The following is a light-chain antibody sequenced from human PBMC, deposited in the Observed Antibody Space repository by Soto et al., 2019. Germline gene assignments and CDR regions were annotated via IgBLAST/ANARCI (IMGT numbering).Light chain of an antibody. J-gene: IGLJ1*01. Sequence: SRSNSGSKTVNWYQQLPGTAPKLLISSNNQRPSGVPDRFSGSKSCTSASLAISGLQSEAEADNRCARWVAALNGLCGTGTRVT. CDR3: ARWVAALNGL. V-gene: IGLV1-44*01. CDR1: RSNSGSKT. CDR2: SNN.